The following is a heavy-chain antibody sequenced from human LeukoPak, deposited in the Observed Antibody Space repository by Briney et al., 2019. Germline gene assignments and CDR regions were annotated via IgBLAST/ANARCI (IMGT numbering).Heavy chain of an antibody. CDR2: MNPNSGNT. CDR3: ARGTWADIVLMVYAIPGWDYYMDV. CDR1: GYNFTNYG. Sequence: ASVKVSCKASGYNFTNYGISWVRQATGQGLEWMGWMNPNSGNTGYAQKFQGRVTITRNTSISTAYMELSSLRSEDTAVYYCARGTWADIVLMVYAIPGWDYYMDVWGKGTTVTVSS. D-gene: IGHD2-8*01. V-gene: IGHV1-8*03. J-gene: IGHJ6*03.